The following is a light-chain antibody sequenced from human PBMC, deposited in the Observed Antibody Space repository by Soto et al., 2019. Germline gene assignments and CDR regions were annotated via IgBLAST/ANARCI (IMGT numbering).Light chain of an antibody. V-gene: IGKV1-5*01. J-gene: IGKJ1*01. CDR3: QQYNSYSTT. CDR1: QNVDSC. Sequence: NKMAQSPSTLASTAGYRVTITCRASQNVDSCLAWYQQKPGTAPKLLISDASNLESGVPSRFSGSGSGTEFTLTISSLQPDDFATYYCQQYNSYSTTFGQGTKVDIK. CDR2: DAS.